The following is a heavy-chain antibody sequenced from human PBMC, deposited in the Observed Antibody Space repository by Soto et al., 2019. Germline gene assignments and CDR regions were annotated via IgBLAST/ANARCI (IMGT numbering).Heavy chain of an antibody. J-gene: IGHJ4*02. V-gene: IGHV4-4*02. CDR1: GDSISSDKW. CDR3: ARGGDWQFDY. D-gene: IGHD2-21*02. Sequence: QVQLQESGPGLVKPSGTLSLTCAVSGDSISSDKWWSWVRQPPGKGLEWIGEIHHSGRTNYNPSLKSRVNILVDKSKNEVSLELSSMTAADTAVYYCARGGDWQFDYWGQGTLVTVSS. CDR2: IHHSGRT.